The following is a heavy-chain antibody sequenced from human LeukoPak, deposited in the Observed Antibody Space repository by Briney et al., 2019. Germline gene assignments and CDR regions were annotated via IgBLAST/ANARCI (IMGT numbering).Heavy chain of an antibody. CDR3: AREDTMSNFDY. D-gene: IGHD3-10*02. Sequence: GGSLRLSCAASGFTFSSYAMHWVRQAPGKGLEWVAVISYDGSNKYYADSVKGRFTISRDNSKNTLYLQMNSLRAEDTAVYYCAREDTMSNFDYWGQGTLVTVSS. CDR1: GFTFSSYA. V-gene: IGHV3-30*04. CDR2: ISYDGSNK. J-gene: IGHJ4*02.